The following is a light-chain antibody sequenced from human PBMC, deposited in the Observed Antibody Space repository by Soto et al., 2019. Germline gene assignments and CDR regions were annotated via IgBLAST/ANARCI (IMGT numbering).Light chain of an antibody. J-gene: IGLJ2*01. CDR2: STD. CDR3: SLYYSGAHLV. CDR1: AGAVSTTNW. V-gene: IGLV7-43*01. Sequence: QAVVTQEPSLVVSPGGTVTLSCASSAGAVSTTNWPNWFQQKPGQAPRALIYSTDNKHAWTPARFSGSLLGGKAVLALSGAQPEDEAEYYCSLYYSGAHLVIGGGTKLNVL.